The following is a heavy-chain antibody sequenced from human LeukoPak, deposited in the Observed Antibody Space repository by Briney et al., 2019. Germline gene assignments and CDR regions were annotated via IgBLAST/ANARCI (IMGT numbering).Heavy chain of an antibody. V-gene: IGHV3-33*01. Sequence: GGSLRLSCAAFGFSFSKYGMHWVRQAPGKGLEWVAVIWYDGSNKYYADSVKGRFTISRDNSKNTLYLQMNSLRAEDTAVYYCARGFYDFWSGPSAMDVWGQGTTVTVSS. CDR2: IWYDGSNK. J-gene: IGHJ6*02. CDR3: ARGFYDFWSGPSAMDV. CDR1: GFSFSKYG. D-gene: IGHD3-3*01.